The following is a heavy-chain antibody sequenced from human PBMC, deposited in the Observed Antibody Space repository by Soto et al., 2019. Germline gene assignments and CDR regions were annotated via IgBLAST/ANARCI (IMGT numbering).Heavy chain of an antibody. Sequence: EVQLVESGGGLVQPGGSLRLSCAVSGLTFSDHYMGWVRQAPGKGLDWVGRIRDRVHSYSTEYAASVKGRFTISRDDSRNSLYLQMNSLKMEDMVVFYCVSLWSVTGSRDYWGRGTLVTVSS. CDR2: IRDRVHSYST. CDR3: VSLWSVTGSRDY. CDR1: GLTFSDHY. V-gene: IGHV3-72*01. J-gene: IGHJ4*02. D-gene: IGHD1-20*01.